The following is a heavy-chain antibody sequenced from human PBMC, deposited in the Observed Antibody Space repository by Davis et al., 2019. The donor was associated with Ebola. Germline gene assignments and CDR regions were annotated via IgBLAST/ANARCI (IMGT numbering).Heavy chain of an antibody. CDR3: AKGEPHTATIYSFDY. V-gene: IGHV3-33*06. D-gene: IGHD2-21*02. CDR2: IWYDGSNK. J-gene: IGHJ4*02. CDR1: GFHFGTGG. Sequence: SLNLHFGCPGFHFGTGGVPYVRQAPGKGLEWVAVIWYDGSNKYYADSVKGRFTISRDNSKNTLYLQMSGLRDEDTRLYYCAKGEPHTATIYSFDYWGQGTLVTVFS.